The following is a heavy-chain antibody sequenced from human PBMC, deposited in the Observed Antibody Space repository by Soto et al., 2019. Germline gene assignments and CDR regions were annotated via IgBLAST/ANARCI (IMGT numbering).Heavy chain of an antibody. D-gene: IGHD3-9*01. CDR2: IYPGDSDT. CDR3: AREGYDILTGYYKTYYYYGMDV. CDR1: GYSFTSYW. V-gene: IGHV5-51*01. Sequence: GESLKISCKGSGYSFTSYWIGWVRQLPGKGLEWMGIIYPGDSDTRYSPSFQGQVTISADKSISTAYLQWSSLKASDTAMYYCAREGYDILTGYYKTYYYYGMDVWGQGTTVTVSS. J-gene: IGHJ6*02.